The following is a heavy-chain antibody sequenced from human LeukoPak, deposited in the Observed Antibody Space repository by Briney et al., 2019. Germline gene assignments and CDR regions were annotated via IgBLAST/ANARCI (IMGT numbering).Heavy chain of an antibody. CDR1: GYTPTELS. CDR2: FDPEDGET. CDR3: ATDRRYCSSTSCPRWDV. J-gene: IGHJ6*04. V-gene: IGHV1-24*01. Sequence: GASVKVSCKVSGYTPTELSMHWVRQAPGKGLEWMGGFDPEDGETIYAQKFQGRVTMTEDTSTDIAYMELSSLRPEDTAVYYCATDRRYCSSTSCPRWDVWGKGTTVTVSS. D-gene: IGHD2-2*01.